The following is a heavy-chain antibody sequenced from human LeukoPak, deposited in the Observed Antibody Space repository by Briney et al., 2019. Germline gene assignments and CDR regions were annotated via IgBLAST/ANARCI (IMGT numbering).Heavy chain of an antibody. CDR1: GGSISSYY. V-gene: IGHV4-4*07. Sequence: SETLSLTCTVSGGSISSYYWSWIRQSAGKGLEWIGRIYTSGTTNYNPSLKSRVTMSVDTSKKQFSLKLTSVTAADTAVYYCASSGESPNYYYSGMDVWGQGTTVTVSS. CDR2: IYTSGTT. CDR3: ASSGESPNYYYSGMDV. J-gene: IGHJ6*02. D-gene: IGHD4-17*01.